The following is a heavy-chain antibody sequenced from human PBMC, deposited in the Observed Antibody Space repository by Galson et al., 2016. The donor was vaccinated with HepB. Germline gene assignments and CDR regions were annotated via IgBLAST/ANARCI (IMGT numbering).Heavy chain of an antibody. D-gene: IGHD2-8*01. V-gene: IGHV3-33*08. CDR1: GFTFSNFW. CDR2: VWSDGNKK. CDR3: ARDHSSCSCECYNFAS. Sequence: SLRLSCAASGFTFSNFWMTWIRQAPGKGLEWVSVVWSDGNKKYYADPVKGRFTISRVHTNTTLCLQMDCLRAEDTAVYYFARDHSSCSCECYNFASWGQGTLVTVSS. J-gene: IGHJ5*01.